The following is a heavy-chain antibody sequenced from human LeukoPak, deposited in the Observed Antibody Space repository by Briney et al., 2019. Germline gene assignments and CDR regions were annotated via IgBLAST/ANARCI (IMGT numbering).Heavy chain of an antibody. Sequence: SETLSLTRTVSGGSISSSSYYWGWIRQPPGKGLEWIGSIYYSGSTYYNPSLKSRVTISVDTSKNQFSLKLSSVTAADTAVYYCAGTSGRNGWFDPWGQGTLVTVSS. V-gene: IGHV4-39*07. CDR3: AGTSGRNGWFDP. CDR1: GGSISSSSYY. D-gene: IGHD1-1*01. J-gene: IGHJ5*02. CDR2: IYYSGST.